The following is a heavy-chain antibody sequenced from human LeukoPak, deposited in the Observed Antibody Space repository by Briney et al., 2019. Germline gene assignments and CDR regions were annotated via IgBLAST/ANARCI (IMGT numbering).Heavy chain of an antibody. CDR3: ARVGAVAGTSYFDY. CDR1: GGSISSSSYY. CDR2: IYYSGST. V-gene: IGHV4-39*07. J-gene: IGHJ4*02. D-gene: IGHD6-19*01. Sequence: SETLSLTCTVSGGSISSSSYYWGWIRQPPGKGLEWIGSIYYSGSTYYNPSLKSRVTISVDTPKNQFSLKLSSVTAADTAVYYCARVGAVAGTSYFDYWGQGTLVTVSS.